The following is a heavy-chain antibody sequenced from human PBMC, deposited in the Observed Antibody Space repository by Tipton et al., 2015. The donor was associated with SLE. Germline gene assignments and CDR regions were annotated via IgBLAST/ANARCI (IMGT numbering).Heavy chain of an antibody. CDR3: ARHTTTEWFRLVMGASWFDP. V-gene: IGHV4-59*08. Sequence: LRLSCTVSGGSISSHYWSWIRQPPGKGLEWIGYIYYSGSTNYNPSLKSRVTISVDTSKNHFSLWLTSVTAADTAVYYCARHTTTEWFRLVMGASWFDPWGQGTLVTVSS. D-gene: IGHD6-19*01. CDR1: GGSISSHY. J-gene: IGHJ5*02. CDR2: IYYSGST.